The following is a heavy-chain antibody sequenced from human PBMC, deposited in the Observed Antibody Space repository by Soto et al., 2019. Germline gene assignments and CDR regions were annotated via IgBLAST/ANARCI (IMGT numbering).Heavy chain of an antibody. Sequence: QVQLQESGPGLVKPSETLSLTCTVSGGSISSYYWSWIRQPPGKGLEWIGEINHSGSTNYNPSLKSRVTLSVDTSKNQCSLKLSSVTAADTAVYYCARVGYSSGWTPGYWGQGTLVTVSS. D-gene: IGHD6-19*01. CDR2: INHSGST. CDR3: ARVGYSSGWTPGY. CDR1: GGSISSYY. J-gene: IGHJ4*02. V-gene: IGHV4-59*12.